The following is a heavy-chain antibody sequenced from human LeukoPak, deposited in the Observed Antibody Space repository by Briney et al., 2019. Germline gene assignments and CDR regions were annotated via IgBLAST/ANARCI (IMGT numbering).Heavy chain of an antibody. CDR3: ARVGGSSGPLDY. J-gene: IGHJ4*02. CDR1: GGTFSSYA. CDR2: IILIFGTA. Sequence: SVKVSCKASGGTFSSYAISWVRQAPGQGLEWMGGIILIFGTANYAQKFQGRVTITADESTSTAYMELSSLRSEDTAVYYCARVGGSSGPLDYWGQGTLVTVSS. D-gene: IGHD3-22*01. V-gene: IGHV1-69*01.